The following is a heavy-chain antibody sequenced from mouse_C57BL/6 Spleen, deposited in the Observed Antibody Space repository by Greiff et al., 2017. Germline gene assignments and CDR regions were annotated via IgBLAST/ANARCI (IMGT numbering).Heavy chain of an antibody. D-gene: IGHD2-1*01. CDR1: GFTFSSYA. V-gene: IGHV5-4*01. J-gene: IGHJ3*01. CDR3: AREGNEGFAY. CDR2: ISDGGSYT. Sequence: EVQVVESGGGLVKPGGSLKLSCAASGFTFSSYAMSWVRQTPEKRLEWVATISDGGSYTYYPDNVKGRFTISRDNAKNNLYLQMSHLKSEDTAMYYCAREGNEGFAYWGQGTLVTVSA.